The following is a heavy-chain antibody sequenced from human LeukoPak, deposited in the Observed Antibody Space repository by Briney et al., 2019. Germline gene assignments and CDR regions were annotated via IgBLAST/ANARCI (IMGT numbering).Heavy chain of an antibody. CDR3: AGRIAAPPLSRNYYYGMDV. Sequence: ASVKVSCKASGYTFTSYYMHWVRQAPGQGLEWMGIINPSGGSTSYAQKFQGRVTMTRDTSTSTVYMELSSLRSEDTAVYYSAGRIAAPPLSRNYYYGMDVWGQGTTVTVSS. J-gene: IGHJ6*02. D-gene: IGHD6-6*01. V-gene: IGHV1-46*01. CDR1: GYTFTSYY. CDR2: INPSGGST.